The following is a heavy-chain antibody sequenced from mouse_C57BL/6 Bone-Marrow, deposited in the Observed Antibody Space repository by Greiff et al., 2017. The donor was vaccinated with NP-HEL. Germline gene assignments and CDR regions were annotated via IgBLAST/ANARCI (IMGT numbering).Heavy chain of an antibody. CDR1: GYTFTDYY. Sequence: VQLQQSGAELVRPGASVKLSCKASGYTFTDYYINWVKQRPGQGLEWIARIYPGSGNTYYNEKFKGKATLTADKSSSTAYMQLSSLTSEDAAVYFCAREEYDYEGYYFDYWGQGTTLTVSS. J-gene: IGHJ2*01. CDR3: AREEYDYEGYYFDY. D-gene: IGHD2-4*01. CDR2: IYPGSGNT. V-gene: IGHV1-76*01.